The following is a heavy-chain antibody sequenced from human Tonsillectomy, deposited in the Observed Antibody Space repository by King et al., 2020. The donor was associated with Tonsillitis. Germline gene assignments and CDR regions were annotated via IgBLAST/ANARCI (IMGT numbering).Heavy chain of an antibody. Sequence: VQLVQSGGGLVQPGGSLRLSCAASGFTFSSYAMNWVRQAPGKGLEWVSVISGSGGNTYYADSVKARFTISRDNSKNTLYLQMNSLRVEDTAVYYCAKDLVTMVRGDINTYYNYGMVVWGQGPTVTVSS. V-gene: IGHV3-23*04. CDR2: ISGSGGNT. D-gene: IGHD3-10*01. J-gene: IGHJ6*02. CDR1: GFTFSSYA. CDR3: AKDLVTMVRGDINTYYNYGMVV.